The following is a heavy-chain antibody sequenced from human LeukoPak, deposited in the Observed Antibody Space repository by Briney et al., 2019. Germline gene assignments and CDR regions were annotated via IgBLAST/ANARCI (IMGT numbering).Heavy chain of an antibody. Sequence: GGSLRLSCAASGFTFSNYGMHWVRQAPGKGLEWVAVISYDGSNKDYVDSVKGRFTISRDNSKNTLYLQMNSLRAEDTAVYYCAKDPMGGAVAGTPDYWGQGTLVTVSS. D-gene: IGHD6-19*01. CDR2: ISYDGSNK. CDR1: GFTFSNYG. J-gene: IGHJ4*02. CDR3: AKDPMGGAVAGTPDY. V-gene: IGHV3-30*18.